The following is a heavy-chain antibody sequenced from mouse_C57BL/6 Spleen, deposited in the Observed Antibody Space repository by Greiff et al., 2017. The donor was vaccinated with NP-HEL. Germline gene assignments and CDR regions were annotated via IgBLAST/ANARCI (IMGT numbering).Heavy chain of an antibody. CDR2: IDPSDSYT. CDR3: ARGGYYGSSYPFAY. D-gene: IGHD1-1*01. J-gene: IGHJ3*01. V-gene: IGHV1-69*01. Sequence: VQLQQPGAELVMPGASVKLSCKASGYTFTSYWMHWVKQRPGQGLEWIGEIDPSDSYTNYNQKFKGKSTLTVDKSSSTAYMQLSSLTSEDSAVYYCARGGYYGSSYPFAYWGQGTLVTVSA. CDR1: GYTFTSYW.